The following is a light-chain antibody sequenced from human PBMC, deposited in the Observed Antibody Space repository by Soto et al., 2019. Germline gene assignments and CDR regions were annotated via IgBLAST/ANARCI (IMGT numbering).Light chain of an antibody. Sequence: DVVMTQSPLSLPVPLGQPASISCRSSQSLVFSDGNTYLSWFHQRPGQSPRRLIYTVSNRASGVPERFSGSGSGTDFTLKISGLEAEDVGVYYCMQSTHWPWTFGPGTKVEI. CDR2: TVS. CDR1: QSLVFSDGNTY. CDR3: MQSTHWPWT. J-gene: IGKJ1*01. V-gene: IGKV2-30*01.